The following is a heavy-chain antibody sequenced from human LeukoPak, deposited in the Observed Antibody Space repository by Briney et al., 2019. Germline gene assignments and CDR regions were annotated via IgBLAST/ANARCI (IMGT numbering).Heavy chain of an antibody. D-gene: IGHD3-16*02. CDR1: AFTFSSYA. CDR2: ISSNGGGT. J-gene: IGHJ4*02. CDR3: AKDQGDYVWGSYLPD. V-gene: IGHV3-23*01. Sequence: GGSLRLSCAASAFTFSSYAMSWVRQAPGKGLEWVSSISSNGGGTYYADSVKGRFTISRDNSKNTLYLQMNSLRAEDTAVYYCAKDQGDYVWGSYLPDWGQGTLVTVSS.